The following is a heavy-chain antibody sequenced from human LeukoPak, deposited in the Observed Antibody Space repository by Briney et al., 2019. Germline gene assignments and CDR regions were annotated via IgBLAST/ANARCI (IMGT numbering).Heavy chain of an antibody. D-gene: IGHD6-6*01. V-gene: IGHV3-23*01. CDR2: ISGSGGST. J-gene: IGHJ6*02. CDR3: AGGYSSSSEPPYYYYGMDV. CDR1: GFTFSSYA. Sequence: PGGPLRLSCAASGFTFSSYAMSWVRQAPGKGLEWVSAISGSGGSTYYADSVKGRFTISRDNSKNTLYLQMNSLRTEDTAVYYCAGGYSSSSEPPYYYYGMDVWGQGTTVTVSS.